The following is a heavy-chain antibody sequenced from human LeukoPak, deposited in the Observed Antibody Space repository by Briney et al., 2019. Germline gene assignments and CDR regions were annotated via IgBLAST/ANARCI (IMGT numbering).Heavy chain of an antibody. D-gene: IGHD3-10*01. CDR2: ISGDGFGT. Sequence: GGSLTLSCAASEFTFGDYDMSWVRQTLGKGLEWVSSISGDGFGTWYADSVRGRFIISRDKSRNTLYLQLSSLRPDDTAVYYCAKGPNFGSWRALDYWGQGSLVTVSS. V-gene: IGHV3-23*01. CDR1: EFTFGDYD. J-gene: IGHJ4*02. CDR3: AKGPNFGSWRALDY.